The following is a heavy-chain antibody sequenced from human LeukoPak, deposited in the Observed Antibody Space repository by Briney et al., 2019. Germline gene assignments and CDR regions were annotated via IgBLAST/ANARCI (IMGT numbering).Heavy chain of an antibody. Sequence: ASVKVSCKASGYTFTGYYMHWVRQAPGQGLEWMGWINPNSGGTNYAQKFQGRVTMTRDTSISTAYMELSRLRSDDTAVYYCARDVHPDCTDGVCSLLRYNYFFYMDVWGKGTTVIVSS. CDR2: INPNSGGT. J-gene: IGHJ6*03. CDR1: GYTFTGYY. D-gene: IGHD2-8*01. V-gene: IGHV1-2*02. CDR3: ARDVHPDCTDGVCSLLRYNYFFYMDV.